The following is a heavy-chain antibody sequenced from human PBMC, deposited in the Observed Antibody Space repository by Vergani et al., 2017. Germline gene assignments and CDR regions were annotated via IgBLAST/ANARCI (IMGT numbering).Heavy chain of an antibody. V-gene: IGHV3-11*04. D-gene: IGHD1-1*01. CDR2: ISPGASTV. CDR1: GFKFSDHY. CDR3: ANKPXISTTRHYYAMDV. J-gene: IGHJ6*02. Sequence: LEESGGGSVKPGGSLRLSCAASGFKFSDHYMSWIRQAPGKGLEWVSHISPGASTVSYTDSVTGRFTVSRDNDNNSLTLDMTTLRVDDTAVYYCANKPXISTTRHYYAMDVLGQGTTVTVSS.